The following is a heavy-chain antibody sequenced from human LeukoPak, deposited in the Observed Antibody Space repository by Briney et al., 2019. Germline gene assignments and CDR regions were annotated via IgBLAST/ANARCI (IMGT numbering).Heavy chain of an antibody. Sequence: GGSLRLSCAASGFTFDSYSMNWVRQAPGKGLEWISYISSSGSIINLADSVKGRFTISRDNAKNSLYLQMNSLRAEDTAVYYCATYSSSSFDYWGQGTLVTVSS. CDR1: GFTFDSYS. CDR2: ISSSGSII. CDR3: ATYSSSSFDY. J-gene: IGHJ4*02. D-gene: IGHD6-6*01. V-gene: IGHV3-48*01.